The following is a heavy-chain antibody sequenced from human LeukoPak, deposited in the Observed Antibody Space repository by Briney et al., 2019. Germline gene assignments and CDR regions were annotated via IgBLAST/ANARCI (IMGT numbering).Heavy chain of an antibody. CDR3: ARPAPYYDFWSGYYQYFQH. V-gene: IGHV3-30*03. CDR1: GFTFSSYG. Sequence: GGSLRLSCAASGFTFSSYGMHWVRQAPGKGLEWVAVISYDGSNKYYADSVKGRFTISRDNSKNTLYLQMNSLRAEDTAVYYCARPAPYYDFWSGYYQYFQHWGQGTLVTVSS. J-gene: IGHJ1*01. CDR2: ISYDGSNK. D-gene: IGHD3-3*01.